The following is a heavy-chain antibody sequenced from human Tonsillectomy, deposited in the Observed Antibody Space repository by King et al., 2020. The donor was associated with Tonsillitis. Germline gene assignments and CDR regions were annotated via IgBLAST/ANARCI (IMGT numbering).Heavy chain of an antibody. Sequence: VQLQESGPGHLKASETLSLTCTVSAGFISRRGYYWGWIRQPPGKGLEWIGTTFFGGKSYYNPSLKSRVTMSVDTSKNQFSLRLSSVTAADTAVYYCARHRVAVAGLDYWGQGTLVTVSS. J-gene: IGHJ4*02. V-gene: IGHV4-39*01. CDR3: ARHRVAVAGLDY. CDR2: TFFGGKS. D-gene: IGHD6-19*01. CDR1: AGFISRRGYY.